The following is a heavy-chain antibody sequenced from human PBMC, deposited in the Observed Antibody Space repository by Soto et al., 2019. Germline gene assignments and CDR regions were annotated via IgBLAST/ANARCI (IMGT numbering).Heavy chain of an antibody. J-gene: IGHJ6*03. CDR2: IYYSGST. CDR3: ARHQLLLLFPSYMDV. V-gene: IGHV4-59*08. Sequence: PSETLSLTCTVSGGSISSYYWSWIRQPPGKGLEWIGYIYYSGSTNYNPSLKSRVTISVDTSKNQFSLKLSSVTAADTAVYYCARHQLLLLFPSYMDVWGKGTTVTVSS. CDR1: GGSISSYY. D-gene: IGHD2-15*01.